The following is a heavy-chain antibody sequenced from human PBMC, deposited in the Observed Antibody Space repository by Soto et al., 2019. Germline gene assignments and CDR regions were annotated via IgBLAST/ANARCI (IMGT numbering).Heavy chain of an antibody. J-gene: IGHJ3*02. CDR2: MNPNSGNT. Sequence: ASVKVSCKASGYTFTSYDINWVRQATGQGLEWMGWMNPNSGNTKYSQKFQGRVTITRDTSASTAYMELSSLRSEDTAVYYCAGGSYDSSGWHAFDIWGQGTMVTVSS. D-gene: IGHD3-22*01. CDR1: GYTFTSYD. CDR3: AGGSYDSSGWHAFDI. V-gene: IGHV1-8*01.